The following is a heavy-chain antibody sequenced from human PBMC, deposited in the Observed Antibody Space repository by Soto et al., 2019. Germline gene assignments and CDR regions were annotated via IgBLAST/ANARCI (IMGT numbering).Heavy chain of an antibody. CDR1: GYTFTGYY. D-gene: IGHD2-21*01. J-gene: IGHJ4*02. CDR2: INPNSGGT. V-gene: IGHV1-2*04. Sequence: GASVKVSCKASGYTFTGYYMHWVRQAPGQGLEWMGWINPNSGGTNYAQKFQGWVTMTRDTSISTAYMELSRLRSDDTAVYYCARVNRSDQRGYFEYWGQGTLVPVSS. CDR3: ARVNRSDQRGYFEY.